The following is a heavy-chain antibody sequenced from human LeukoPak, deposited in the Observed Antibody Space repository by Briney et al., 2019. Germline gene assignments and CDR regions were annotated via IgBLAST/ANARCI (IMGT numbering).Heavy chain of an antibody. V-gene: IGHV1-18*01. D-gene: IGHD3-9*01. Sequence: ASVKVSCKASGYTFTSYGISWVRQAPGQGLEWMGWISDYNGNTNYAQKLQGRVTMTTDTSTSTAYMELRSLRSDDTAVYYCARDPSSPLRYFDWFHYYYYYMDVWGKGTTVTVSS. CDR3: ARDPSSPLRYFDWFHYYYYYMDV. J-gene: IGHJ6*03. CDR1: GYTFTSYG. CDR2: ISDYNGNT.